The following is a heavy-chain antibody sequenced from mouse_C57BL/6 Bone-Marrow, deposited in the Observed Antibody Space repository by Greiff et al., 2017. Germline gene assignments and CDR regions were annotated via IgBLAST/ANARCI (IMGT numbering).Heavy chain of an antibody. D-gene: IGHD1-1*01. V-gene: IGHV5-12*01. CDR1: GFTFSDYY. CDR2: ISNGGGST. CDR3: ARDGSSYFDY. J-gene: IGHJ2*01. Sequence: EVKLQESGGGLVQPGGSLKLSCAASGFTFSDYYMYWVRQTPEQRLEWVAYISNGGGSTYYPDTVKGRFTISRDNAKNTLYLQMSRLKSEDTAMYYCARDGSSYFDYWGQGTTLTVSS.